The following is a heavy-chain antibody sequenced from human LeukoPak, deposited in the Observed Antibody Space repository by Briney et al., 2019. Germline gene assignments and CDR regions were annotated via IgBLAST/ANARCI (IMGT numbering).Heavy chain of an antibody. Sequence: PGGSLRLYCAASGFTFDDYTMHWVRQAPGKGLEWVSLISWDGGSTYYADSVKGRFTISRDNRKNSLYLQMNSLRTEDTALYYCAKDSGYDFSGWYFDLWGRGTLVTVSS. V-gene: IGHV3-43*01. CDR3: AKDSGYDFSGWYFDL. J-gene: IGHJ2*01. CDR1: GFTFDDYT. D-gene: IGHD5-12*01. CDR2: ISWDGGST.